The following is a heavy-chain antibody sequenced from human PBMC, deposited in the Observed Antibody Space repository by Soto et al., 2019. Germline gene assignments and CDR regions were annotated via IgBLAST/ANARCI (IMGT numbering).Heavy chain of an antibody. D-gene: IGHD7-27*01. V-gene: IGHV1-2*04. Sequence: ASVKVSCKASGYTFTGYYMHWVRQAPGQGLEWMGWINPNSGGTNYAQKFQGWVTMTRDTPISTAYMELSRLRSDDTAVYYCAREAGDPYYYYGMDVWGQGTTVTVSS. CDR2: INPNSGGT. J-gene: IGHJ6*02. CDR3: AREAGDPYYYYGMDV. CDR1: GYTFTGYY.